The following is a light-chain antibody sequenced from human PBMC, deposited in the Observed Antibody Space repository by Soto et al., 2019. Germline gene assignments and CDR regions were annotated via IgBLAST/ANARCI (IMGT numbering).Light chain of an antibody. CDR1: SSDVGGYNY. V-gene: IGLV2-14*01. CDR2: DVS. CDR3: SSYTSSSTPLYV. Sequence: QSVLNQPASVSGSPGQSTTISCTGTSSDVGGYNYVSWYQQHPGKAPKLMIYDVSNRPSGVSNRFSGSKSGNTASLTISGLQAEDEADYYCSSYTSSSTPLYVFGTGTKVTVL. J-gene: IGLJ1*01.